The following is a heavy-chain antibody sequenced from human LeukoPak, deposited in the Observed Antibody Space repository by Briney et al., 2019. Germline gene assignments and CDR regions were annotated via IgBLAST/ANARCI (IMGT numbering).Heavy chain of an antibody. CDR2: ISSSSSTI. Sequence: GGSLRLSCAASGFTFSNAWMNWVRQAPGKGLEWVSYISSSSSTIYYADSVKGRFTISRDNAKNSLYLQMNSLRAEDTAVYYCARDPSTWRYDAFDIWGQGTMVTVSS. J-gene: IGHJ3*02. D-gene: IGHD3-3*02. CDR3: ARDPSTWRYDAFDI. V-gene: IGHV3-48*01. CDR1: GFTFSNAW.